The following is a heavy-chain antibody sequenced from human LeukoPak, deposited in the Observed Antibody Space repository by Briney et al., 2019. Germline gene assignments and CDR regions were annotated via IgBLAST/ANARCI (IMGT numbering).Heavy chain of an antibody. J-gene: IGHJ4*02. V-gene: IGHV3-15*01. D-gene: IGHD3-22*01. CDR2: VKSKAYGGTA. Sequence: GGSLRLSCAASGFTFSNAWMSWVRQAPGKGPEWVGRVKSKAYGGTADYAAPVKGRFTISRDDSKDTLYLQMNCLKTEDTAVYHCTRYDSSGYYAYEYWGQGTLVTVSS. CDR3: TRYDSSGYYAYEY. CDR1: GFTFSNAW.